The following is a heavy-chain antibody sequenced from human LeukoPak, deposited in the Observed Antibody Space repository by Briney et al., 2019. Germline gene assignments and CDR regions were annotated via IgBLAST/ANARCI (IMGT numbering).Heavy chain of an antibody. D-gene: IGHD3-10*01. CDR1: GFTFNSYG. Sequence: SGGSLRLSCAASGFTFNSYGMQWVRQAPDKGLEWVAVISHDGSTKYYAESMKGRFSISRDNSKNTLYLQMNSLRAEDTAVFYCARNTITGYYYGMDVWGQGTTVTVSS. CDR3: ARNTITGYYYGMDV. V-gene: IGHV3-30*04. CDR2: ISHDGSTK. J-gene: IGHJ6*02.